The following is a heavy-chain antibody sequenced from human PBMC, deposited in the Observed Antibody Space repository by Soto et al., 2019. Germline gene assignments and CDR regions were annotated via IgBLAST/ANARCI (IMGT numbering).Heavy chain of an antibody. V-gene: IGHV1-58*01. D-gene: IGHD2-8*01. J-gene: IGHJ4*02. Sequence: ASVKVSCKASGFTFTSSAFQWVRQARGQRLEWIGWIAVGSGYTNYAQRFQDRVTLTRDMSTATTYMELSRLTSEDTDIYYCAADATAWQQMVPYDYWGKGTLVTVSS. CDR2: IAVGSGYT. CDR3: AADATAWQQMVPYDY. CDR1: GFTFTSSA.